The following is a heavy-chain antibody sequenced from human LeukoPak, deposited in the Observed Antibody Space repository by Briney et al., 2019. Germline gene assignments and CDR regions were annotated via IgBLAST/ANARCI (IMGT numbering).Heavy chain of an antibody. CDR2: IKQDGYEK. D-gene: IGHD1-26*01. Sequence: GGSLRLSCAASGFTFSSYAMSWVRQTPEKGLEWVANIKQDGYEKYYVDSVKGRFTISRDNAKNSLYLQMNSLRADDAAIYYCARDKIAGPTTLDYWGQGTLVTVSS. V-gene: IGHV3-7*01. CDR1: GFTFSSYA. CDR3: ARDKIAGPTTLDY. J-gene: IGHJ4*02.